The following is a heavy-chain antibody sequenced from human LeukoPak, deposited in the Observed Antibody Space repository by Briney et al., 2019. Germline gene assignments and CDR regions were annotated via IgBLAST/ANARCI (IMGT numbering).Heavy chain of an antibody. CDR3: ARQRYYDQSWFDP. CDR1: GGSISSSSYY. D-gene: IGHD3-22*01. CDR2: IYYSGSP. V-gene: IGHV4-39*01. Sequence: SETLSLTCTVSGGSISSSSYYWGWIRQPPGKGLEWIGSIYYSGSPYYNPSLKSRATISVDASKNQFSLKLSSVTAADTAAYYCARQRYYDQSWFDPWGQGTLVTVSS. J-gene: IGHJ5*02.